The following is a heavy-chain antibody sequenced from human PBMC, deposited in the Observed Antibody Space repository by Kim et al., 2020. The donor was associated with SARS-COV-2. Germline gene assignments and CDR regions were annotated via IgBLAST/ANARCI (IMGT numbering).Heavy chain of an antibody. CDR3: AKDIDGGAYYYYYGMDV. Sequence: VKGRFTISRDNSKNSLYLQMNSLRTEDTALYYCAKDIDGGAYYYYYGMDVWGQGTTVTVSS. J-gene: IGHJ6*02. V-gene: IGHV3-43*01. D-gene: IGHD3-10*01.